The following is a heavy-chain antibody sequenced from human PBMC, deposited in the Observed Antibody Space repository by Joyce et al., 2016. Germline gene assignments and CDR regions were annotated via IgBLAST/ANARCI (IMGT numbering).Heavy chain of an antibody. CDR1: GFTFCNYA. CDR3: ATDFGGNGWFFDL. Sequence: QVQLMESGGGVVQPGRSLRLSCAASGFTFCNYAMHWVRQAPGKGIEWVEVISRDESTKRYADSVKGRFTISRDNSKNTLLLQMNSLRPEDTAIHYCATDFGGNGWFFDLWGRGTLVTVSS. D-gene: IGHD4-23*01. J-gene: IGHJ2*01. CDR2: ISRDESTK. V-gene: IGHV3-30*14.